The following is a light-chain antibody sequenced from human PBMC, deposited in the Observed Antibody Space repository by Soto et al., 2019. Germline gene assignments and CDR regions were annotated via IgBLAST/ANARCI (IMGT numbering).Light chain of an antibody. CDR3: LQRSSWPYT. V-gene: IGKV3-11*01. CDR2: DAS. J-gene: IGKJ2*01. CDR1: QSVTNY. Sequence: EVVLTQSPATLSLSPGERATLSCRASQSVTNYLAWYQQKPGQAPRLLIYDASSRATGIPARFSGSGSGTDFTLTINSLESEDFAVYYCLQRSSWPYTFGQGTKLEIK.